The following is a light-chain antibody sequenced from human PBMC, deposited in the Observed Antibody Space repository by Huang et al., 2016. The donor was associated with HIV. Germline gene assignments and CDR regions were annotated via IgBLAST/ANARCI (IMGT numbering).Light chain of an antibody. CDR2: DGS. Sequence: EIVLTQSPGTLSLSVGERASLSCRASQSVSRYVAWYQQKPGQAPRLLIYDGSNRATGSPARFSGSGSGTDFTLTISSLEPEDFAVYYCQQRSNWGGAFGPGTKVEI. V-gene: IGKV3-11*01. CDR3: QQRSNWGGA. J-gene: IGKJ3*01. CDR1: QSVSRY.